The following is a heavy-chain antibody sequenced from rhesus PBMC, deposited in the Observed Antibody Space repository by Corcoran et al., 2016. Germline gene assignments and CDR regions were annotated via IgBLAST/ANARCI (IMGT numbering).Heavy chain of an antibody. CDR3: AVTAYYSGSDFDY. Sequence: EVQLVETGGGLVQPGGSLKLSCTASGFTFSSYGMSWVRQAPGKGLEWVSAINSDGGTTYYADSVKCRFNIFIDNSKNTLSLQMNSLRAEDTAVYYCAVTAYYSGSDFDYWGQGVLVTVSS. D-gene: IGHD3-16*01. V-gene: IGHV3S5*01. J-gene: IGHJ4*01. CDR2: INSDGGTT. CDR1: GFTFSSYG.